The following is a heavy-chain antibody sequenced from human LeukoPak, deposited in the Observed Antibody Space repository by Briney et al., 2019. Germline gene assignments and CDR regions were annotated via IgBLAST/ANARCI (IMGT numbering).Heavy chain of an antibody. J-gene: IGHJ4*02. CDR3: AKRGESCSSTNCLKYYFDY. V-gene: IGHV3-23*01. D-gene: IGHD2-2*01. Sequence: GGSLRLSRAASGFTFSSFAMSWVRQAPGKGLEWVSAIGGGGVDTYYADSVKGRFTTSRDNSKNTLYLQMNSLRAEDTAVYYCAKRGESCSSTNCLKYYFDYWAQGTLVTVSS. CDR1: GFTFSSFA. CDR2: IGGGGVDT.